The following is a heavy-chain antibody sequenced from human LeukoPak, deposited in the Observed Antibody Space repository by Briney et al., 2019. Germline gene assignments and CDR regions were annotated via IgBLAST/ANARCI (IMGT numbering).Heavy chain of an antibody. D-gene: IGHD6-13*01. CDR2: IKEDGSEK. V-gene: IGHV3-7*01. CDR1: GFTFSSYW. Sequence: GGSLRLSCAASGFTFSSYWMTWVRQAPGKGLEWVANIKEDGSEKYYVDSVKGRSTISRDNAKNSLYLQMNSLRAEDTTVYYCARLATFGSSWYRNYYYYMDVWGKGITVTVSS. CDR3: ARLATFGSSWYRNYYYYMDV. J-gene: IGHJ6*03.